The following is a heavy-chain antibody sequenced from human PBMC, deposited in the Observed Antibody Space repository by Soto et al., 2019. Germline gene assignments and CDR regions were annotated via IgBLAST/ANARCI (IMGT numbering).Heavy chain of an antibody. CDR1: GASISSGDYF. CDR3: AREKGYISGPKNFDY. CDR2: IYDSGSS. Sequence: SETLSLTCTVSGASISSGDYFWSWIRQSPGRGLQWIGYIYDSGSSYYNPSLKSRVTMSVDTSKNQFSLKLSSVTAADTAVYYCAREKGYISGPKNFDYWGQGTLVTVSS. J-gene: IGHJ4*02. D-gene: IGHD5-12*01. V-gene: IGHV4-30-4*01.